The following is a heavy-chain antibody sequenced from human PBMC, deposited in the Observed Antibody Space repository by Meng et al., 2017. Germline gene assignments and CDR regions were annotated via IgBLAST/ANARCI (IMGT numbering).Heavy chain of an antibody. CDR1: GDSVSSNSAA. J-gene: IGHJ3*02. Sequence: SLRLSCAISGDSVSSNSAAWNWIRQSPSRGLEWLGRTYYRSKWYNDYAVSVKSRITINPDTSKNQFSLQLNSVTPEDTAVYYCARDLDVTPEPNAFDIWGQGTMVTVSS. CDR2: TYYRSKWYN. V-gene: IGHV6-1*01. D-gene: IGHD1-14*01. CDR3: ARDLDVTPEPNAFDI.